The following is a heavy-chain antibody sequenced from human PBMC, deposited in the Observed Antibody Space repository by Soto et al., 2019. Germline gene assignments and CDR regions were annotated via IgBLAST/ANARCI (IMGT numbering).Heavy chain of an antibody. V-gene: IGHV3-66*04. CDR1: GFVVSSNY. D-gene: IGHD6-19*01. J-gene: IGHJ4*02. Sequence: EVQLLQSGGGLVQPGGSLRLSCAASGFVVSSNYMTWVRQAPGKGLEWVSLIYSGGSTHYADSVKGRFTISRDSSKNTLYLQMNSLRAEDTAVYYCARRIAGAGWGQGTLVTVSS. CDR2: IYSGGST. CDR3: ARRIAGAG.